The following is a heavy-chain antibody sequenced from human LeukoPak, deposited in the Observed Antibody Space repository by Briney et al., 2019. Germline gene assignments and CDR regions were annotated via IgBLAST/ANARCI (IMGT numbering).Heavy chain of an antibody. Sequence: PSETLSLTCAVYGGSFSGYYWSWLRQPPGKGLEWIGEINHSGSTNYNPSLKSRVTISVDTSKNQFSLKLSSVTAADTAVYYCARGPRRGMIVVVTYFDYWGQGTLVTVSS. V-gene: IGHV4-34*01. CDR3: ARGPRRGMIVVVTYFDY. J-gene: IGHJ4*02. CDR2: INHSGST. CDR1: GGSFSGYY. D-gene: IGHD3-22*01.